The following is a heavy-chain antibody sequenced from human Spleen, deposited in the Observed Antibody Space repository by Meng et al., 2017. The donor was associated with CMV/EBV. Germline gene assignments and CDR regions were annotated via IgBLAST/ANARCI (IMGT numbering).Heavy chain of an antibody. V-gene: IGHV1-18*01. CDR2: ISADNGNT. J-gene: IGHJ4*02. CDR1: GYTFANYG. Sequence: ASVKVSCKASGYTFANYGISWVRQAPGQGLEWMGWISADNGNTNYAQKLQGRVTMTTDTSTSTAYMELTSLRSDDTAVYYCARDQIQLWVSGEYYFDYWGQGTLVTV. D-gene: IGHD5-18*01. CDR3: ARDQIQLWVSGEYYFDY.